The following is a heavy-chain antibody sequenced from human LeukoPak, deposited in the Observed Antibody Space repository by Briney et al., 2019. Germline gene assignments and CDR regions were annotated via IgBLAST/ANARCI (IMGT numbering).Heavy chain of an antibody. CDR3: ARDWVMESGSYFDY. Sequence: SETLSLTCAVSGGSISSSNWWSWVRQPPGKGLEWIGYIYHSGSTYYNPSLKSRVTISVDRSKNQFSLKLSSVTAADTAVYYCARDWVMESGSYFDYWGQGTLVTVSS. V-gene: IGHV4-4*02. J-gene: IGHJ4*02. CDR1: GGSISSSNW. D-gene: IGHD1-26*01. CDR2: IYHSGST.